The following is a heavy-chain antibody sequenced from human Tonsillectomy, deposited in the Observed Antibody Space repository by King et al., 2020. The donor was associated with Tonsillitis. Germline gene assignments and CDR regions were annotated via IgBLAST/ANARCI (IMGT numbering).Heavy chain of an antibody. J-gene: IGHJ4*02. CDR2: ISHDGGEQ. D-gene: IGHD2-8*01. V-gene: IGHV3-33*05. CDR3: ASAAAANGYLEY. CDR1: GFTFSDYG. Sequence: VQLVESGGGVVQPGRSLRLSCIASGFTFSDYGIHWVRRAPGKGLEWVAVISHDGGEQYYADSVKGRFTISRDNSRNILFLQMHSLRVEDTAVYYCASAAAANGYLEYWGRGVRVTVSS.